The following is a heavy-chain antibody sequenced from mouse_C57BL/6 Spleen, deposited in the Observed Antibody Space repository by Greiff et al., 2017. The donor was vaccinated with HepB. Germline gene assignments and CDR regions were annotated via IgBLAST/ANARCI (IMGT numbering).Heavy chain of an antibody. J-gene: IGHJ4*01. CDR2: IDPSDSYT. CDR1: GYTFTSYW. Sequence: QVQLQQPGAELVMPGASVKLSCKASGYTFTSYWMHWVKQRPGQGLEWIGEIDPSDSYTNYNQKFKGKSTLTVDKSSSTAYMQLSSLTSEDSAVYYCARWRDDGIYAMDYWGQGTSVTVSS. V-gene: IGHV1-69*01. CDR3: ARWRDDGIYAMDY. D-gene: IGHD2-14*01.